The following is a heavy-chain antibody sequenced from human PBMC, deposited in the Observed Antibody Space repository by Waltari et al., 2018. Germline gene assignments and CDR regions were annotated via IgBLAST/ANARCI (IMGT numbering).Heavy chain of an antibody. J-gene: IGHJ6*02. Sequence: QVQLQESGPGLVKPSQTLSLTCTVSGGSISSGSYYWSWIRQPAGKGLEWIGRSYTSGSTNYNPSLKSRVTISVDTSKNQFSRKLSSVTAADTAVYYCARTYYDSSGYRYYYYGMDVWGQGP. D-gene: IGHD3-22*01. CDR3: ARTYYDSSGYRYYYYGMDV. CDR2: SYTSGST. V-gene: IGHV4-61*02. CDR1: GGSISSGSYY.